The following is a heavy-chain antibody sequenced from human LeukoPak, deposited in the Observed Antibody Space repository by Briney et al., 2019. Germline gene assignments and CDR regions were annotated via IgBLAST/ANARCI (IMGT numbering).Heavy chain of an antibody. V-gene: IGHV1-58*01. CDR3: AADWKGYGDYGPPEL. CDR1: GFTFTSSA. D-gene: IGHD4-17*01. J-gene: IGHJ4*02. CDR2: IVVGSGNT. Sequence: GTSVKVSCKASGFTFTSSAVQWVRQARGQRLEWIGWIVVGSGNTNYAQKFQERVTITRDMYTSTAYMELSSLRSEDTAVYYCAADWKGYGDYGPPELWGQGTLVTVSS.